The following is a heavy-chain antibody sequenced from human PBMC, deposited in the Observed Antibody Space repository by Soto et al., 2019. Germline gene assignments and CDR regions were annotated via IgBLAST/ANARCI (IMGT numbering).Heavy chain of an antibody. CDR3: ARDKPPGYSSSLYYYGMDV. Sequence: GGSLRLSCAASGFTFSSYGMHWVRQAPGKGLEWVAVKWYDGSNKYYADSVKGRFTISRDNSKNTLYLQMNSLRAEDTAVYYCARDKPPGYSSSLYYYGMDVWGQGTMVTVSS. V-gene: IGHV3-33*01. CDR2: KWYDGSNK. CDR1: GFTFSSYG. J-gene: IGHJ6*02. D-gene: IGHD6-13*01.